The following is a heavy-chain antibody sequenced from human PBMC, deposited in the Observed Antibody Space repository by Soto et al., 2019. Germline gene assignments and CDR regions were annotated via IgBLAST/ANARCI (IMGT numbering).Heavy chain of an antibody. V-gene: IGHV4-30-2*01. CDR1: GGSISSGGYS. D-gene: IGHD3-10*01. CDR2: IYHSGST. Sequence: LSLTCAVSGGSISSGGYSWSWIRQPPGKGLEWIGYIYHSGSTYYSPSLKSRVTISVDRSKNQFSLKLSSVTAADTAVYYCARVKVRGVQFDPWGQGTLVTVSS. J-gene: IGHJ5*02. CDR3: ARVKVRGVQFDP.